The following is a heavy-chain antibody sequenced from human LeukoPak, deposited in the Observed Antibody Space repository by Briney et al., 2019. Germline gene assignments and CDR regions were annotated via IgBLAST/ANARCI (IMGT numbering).Heavy chain of an antibody. D-gene: IGHD3-10*01. CDR3: ARDPRYYGSGSNNWFDP. V-gene: IGHV3-33*01. CDR2: IWYDGSNK. Sequence: GGSLRLSCAASGFTFSSYVMHWVRQAPGKGLEWVAVIWYDGSNKYYADSVKGRFTISRDNSKNTLYLQMNSLRAEDTAVYYCARDPRYYGSGSNNWFDPWGQGTLATVSS. CDR1: GFTFSSYV. J-gene: IGHJ5*02.